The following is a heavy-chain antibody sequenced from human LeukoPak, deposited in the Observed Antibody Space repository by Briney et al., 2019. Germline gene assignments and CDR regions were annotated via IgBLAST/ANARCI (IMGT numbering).Heavy chain of an antibody. CDR2: IYFRGST. CDR3: ARLNSPGWFDP. D-gene: IGHD4-23*01. Sequence: SETLSLTCTVSGGSISSSTSYWGWIRQPPGKGLEWIGNIYFRGSTYYNPSLKSRVTISVDTSKNQFPLKLSSVTAADTALYYCARLNSPGWFDPWGQGTLVTVSS. CDR1: GGSISSSTSY. J-gene: IGHJ5*02. V-gene: IGHV4-39*01.